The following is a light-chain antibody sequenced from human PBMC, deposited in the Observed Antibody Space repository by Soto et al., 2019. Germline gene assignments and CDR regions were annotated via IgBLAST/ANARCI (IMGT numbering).Light chain of an antibody. CDR3: QQRSNWRLT. J-gene: IGKJ4*01. CDR2: DAS. CDR1: QSVSRY. Sequence: EIVLTQSPATPSLSPGERATLSCKASQSVSRYLAWYQQKPGQAPRLLIYDASNRATGIPARFSGSGSGTDFTLTISSLEPEDFAVYYCQQRSNWRLTFGGGTKVDIK. V-gene: IGKV3-11*01.